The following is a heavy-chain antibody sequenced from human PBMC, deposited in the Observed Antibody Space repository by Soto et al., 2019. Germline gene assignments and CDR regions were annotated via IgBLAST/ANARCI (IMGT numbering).Heavy chain of an antibody. Sequence: PSETLSLTCTVSGGSISSSSYYWGWIRQPPGKGLEWIGSIYYSGSTYYNPSLKSRVTISVDTSRNQFSLQLNYVTPEDTAVYYCARVHCSAGTCLDGLDFWGQGTTVTVSS. J-gene: IGHJ6*02. D-gene: IGHD2-15*01. CDR2: IYYSGST. CDR1: GGSISSSSYY. CDR3: ARVHCSAGTCLDGLDF. V-gene: IGHV4-39*01.